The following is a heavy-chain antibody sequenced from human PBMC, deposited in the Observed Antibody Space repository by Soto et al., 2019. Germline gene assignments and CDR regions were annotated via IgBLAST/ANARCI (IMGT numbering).Heavy chain of an antibody. CDR3: AARDPAAGLDI. D-gene: IGHD6-13*01. CDR1: GGSFSGYY. J-gene: IGHJ3*02. V-gene: IGHV4-34*01. CDR2: INHSGST. Sequence: QVQLQQWGAGLLKPSETLSLTCAVYGGSFSGYYWSWIRQPPGKGLEWIGEINHSGSTNYNPSLKSRVTISVDTAKNQFSLKLSSVTAAETAVYCCAARDPAAGLDIWGQGTMVTVSS.